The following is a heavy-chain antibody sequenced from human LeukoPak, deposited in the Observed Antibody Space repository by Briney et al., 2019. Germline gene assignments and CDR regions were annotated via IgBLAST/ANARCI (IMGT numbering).Heavy chain of an antibody. CDR3: ARDYVATGSYSSGERVY. D-gene: IGHD1-26*01. Sequence: GASVKVSCKTSGYTFNSYGITWVRQAPGQGLEWMGWISANSGNTDYTQNLQGRVTMTTDTSTSTAYMELRSLRSDDTAVYYCARDYVATGSYSSGERVYWGQGTLVTVSS. J-gene: IGHJ4*02. CDR1: GYTFNSYG. V-gene: IGHV1-18*01. CDR2: ISANSGNT.